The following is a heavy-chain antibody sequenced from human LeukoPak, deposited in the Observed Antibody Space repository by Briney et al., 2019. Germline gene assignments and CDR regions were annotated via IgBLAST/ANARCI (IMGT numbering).Heavy chain of an antibody. CDR1: AYTFMSYD. CDR3: AKRGPGYDKSTYPPHYFDY. J-gene: IGHJ4*02. CDR2: MNPNSGNT. D-gene: IGHD3-22*01. V-gene: IGHV1-8*02. Sequence: EASVKVSCKASAYTFMSYDIHWVRQATGQGLEWMGWMNPNSGNTGYAQKFHGRVTMTRDTSISTAYMELSSLRSEDTAVYYCAKRGPGYDKSTYPPHYFDYWGQGTLVTVSS.